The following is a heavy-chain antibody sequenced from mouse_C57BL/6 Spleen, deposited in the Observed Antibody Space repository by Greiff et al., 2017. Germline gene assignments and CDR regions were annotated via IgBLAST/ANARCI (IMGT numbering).Heavy chain of an antibody. D-gene: IGHD2-3*01. CDR1: GFTFSSYA. V-gene: IGHV5-4*01. Sequence: EVMLVESGGGLVKPGGSLKLSCAASGFTFSSYAMSWVRQTPEKRLEWVATISDGGSYTYYPDNVKGRFTISRDNAKNNLYLQMSHLKSEDTAMYYCARDGPYDPYWGQGTTLTVSS. J-gene: IGHJ2*01. CDR2: ISDGGSYT. CDR3: ARDGPYDPY.